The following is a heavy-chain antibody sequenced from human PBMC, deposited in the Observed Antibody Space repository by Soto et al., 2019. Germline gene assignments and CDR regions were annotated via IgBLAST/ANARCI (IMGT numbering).Heavy chain of an antibody. CDR1: GYTFTNND. J-gene: IGHJ4*02. Sequence: QIQLVQSGSEVREPGASAKVSCKTSGYTFTNNDVCWVRQAPGQGLEWMGWISPYSGKTNYARKFLDRVTMTADTSTSTVYMELGSLTSDDTAVYYCAREGLLLLPDYWGQGTLVTVSS. CDR3: AREGLLLLPDY. D-gene: IGHD3-22*01. V-gene: IGHV1-18*01. CDR2: ISPYSGKT.